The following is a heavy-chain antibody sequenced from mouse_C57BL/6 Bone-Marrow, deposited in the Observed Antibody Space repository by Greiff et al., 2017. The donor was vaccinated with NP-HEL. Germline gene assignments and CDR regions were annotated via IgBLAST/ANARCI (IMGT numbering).Heavy chain of an antibody. J-gene: IGHJ4*01. CDR2: ISYDGSN. CDR1: GYSITSGYY. V-gene: IGHV3-6*01. CDR3: ARDYGSSYPCYAMDY. Sequence: EVKLQESGPGLVKPSQSLSLTCSVTGYSITSGYYWNWIRQFPGNKLEWMGYISYDGSNNYNPSLKNRISITRDTSKNQFFLKLNSVTTEDTATYYCARDYGSSYPCYAMDYWGQGTSVTVSS. D-gene: IGHD1-1*01.